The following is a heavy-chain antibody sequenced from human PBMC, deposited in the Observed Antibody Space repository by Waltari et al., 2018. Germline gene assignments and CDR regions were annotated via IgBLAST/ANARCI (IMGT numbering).Heavy chain of an antibody. Sequence: EVQLVESGGGLVQPGGSLRLSCAASGLTFSRYWMHWVRQDPGKGLVWVSRIKSDVSSTICADAVKCRFTSSIDNAKNTLYLQMNSLRAEDTAVYYCSLLGDYDAFDIWVQGTMVTVSS. D-gene: IGHD4-17*01. CDR3: SLLGDYDAFDI. CDR1: GLTFSRYW. J-gene: IGHJ3*02. CDR2: IKSDVSST. V-gene: IGHV3-74*01.